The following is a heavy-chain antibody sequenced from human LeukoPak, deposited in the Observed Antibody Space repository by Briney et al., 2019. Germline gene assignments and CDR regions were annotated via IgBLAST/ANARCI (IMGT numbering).Heavy chain of an antibody. J-gene: IGHJ5*02. CDR3: ARGYAIPYSSGWYGNH. D-gene: IGHD6-19*01. Sequence: SVKVSCKASGGTFSSYAISWVRQAPGQGLEWMGRIIPIFGIANYAQKFQGRVTITADKSTSTAYMELSSLRSEDTAVYYCARGYAIPYSSGWYGNHWGQGTLATVSS. CDR1: GGTFSSYA. CDR2: IIPIFGIA. V-gene: IGHV1-69*04.